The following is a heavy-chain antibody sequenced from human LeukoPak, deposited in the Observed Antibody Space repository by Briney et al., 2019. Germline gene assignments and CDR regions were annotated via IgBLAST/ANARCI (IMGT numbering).Heavy chain of an antibody. CDR2: IRYDGSNK. J-gene: IGHJ4*02. D-gene: IGHD3-22*01. V-gene: IGHV3-30*02. Sequence: PGGSLRLSCAASGFTFSSYGMHWVRQAQGKGLEWVAFIRYDGSNKYYADSVKGRFTISRDNSKNTLYLQMNSLRAEDTAVYYCAKPYYYDSSGYPYYFDYWGQGTLVTVSS. CDR1: GFTFSSYG. CDR3: AKPYYYDSSGYPYYFDY.